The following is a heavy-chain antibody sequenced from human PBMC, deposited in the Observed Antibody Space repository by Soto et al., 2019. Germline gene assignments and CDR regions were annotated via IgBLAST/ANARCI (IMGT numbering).Heavy chain of an antibody. V-gene: IGHV3-30-3*01. Sequence: GGSLRLSCAASGFTFSSYAMHWVRQAPGKGLEWVAVISYDGSSEYFADSVKGRFIISRDNSKKTLYLQMNSLRADDTAVYYCARAVEAVCTSCYTRDPYYGMDVWGQGTTVTVSS. CDR1: GFTFSSYA. CDR3: ARAVEAVCTSCYTRDPYYGMDV. CDR2: ISYDGSSE. D-gene: IGHD2-2*02. J-gene: IGHJ6*02.